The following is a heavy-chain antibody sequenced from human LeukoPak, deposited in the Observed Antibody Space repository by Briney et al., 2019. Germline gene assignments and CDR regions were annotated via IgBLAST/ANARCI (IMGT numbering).Heavy chain of an antibody. J-gene: IGHJ4*02. V-gene: IGHV4-59*01. Sequence: SETLSLTCTVSGASISTYYWNWIRQPPGMGLEWIGYIYDSGTTNYNPSLKSRVTISADTSKNQFSLKLSPVTAADTAVYYCARRAHWENYFDSWGQGTLVTVSS. CDR3: ARRAHWENYFDS. CDR2: IYDSGTT. CDR1: GASISTYY. D-gene: IGHD1-26*01.